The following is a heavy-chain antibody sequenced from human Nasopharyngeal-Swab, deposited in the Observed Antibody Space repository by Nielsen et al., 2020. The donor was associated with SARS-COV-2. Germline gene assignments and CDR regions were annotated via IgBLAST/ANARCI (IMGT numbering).Heavy chain of an antibody. CDR2: IYYSGST. CDR3: ARATITMIVVVDAFDI. V-gene: IGHV4-31*03. CDR1: GGSISSGGYY. J-gene: IGHJ3*02. D-gene: IGHD3-22*01. Sequence: SETLSLTCTVSGGSISSGGYYWSWIRQHPGKGLEWIGYIYYSGSTYYNPSLKSRVTISVDTSKNQFSLKLSSVTAADTAVYYCARATITMIVVVDAFDIRGQGTMVTVSS.